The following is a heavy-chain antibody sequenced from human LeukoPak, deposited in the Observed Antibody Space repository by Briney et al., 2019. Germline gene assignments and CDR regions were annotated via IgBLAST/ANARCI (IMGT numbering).Heavy chain of an antibody. J-gene: IGHJ5*02. CDR3: ARGQWRELNNWFDP. D-gene: IGHD3-10*01. CDR2: MYYSGST. V-gene: IGHV4-61*01. Sequence: SETLSLTCTVSGGSVRSGSYYWSWIRQPPGKGLEWIGYMYYSGSTNYNPSLKSRVTISVDTSKNQFSLKLSSVTAADTAVYYCARGQWRELNNWFDPWGQGTLVTVSS. CDR1: GGSVRSGSYY.